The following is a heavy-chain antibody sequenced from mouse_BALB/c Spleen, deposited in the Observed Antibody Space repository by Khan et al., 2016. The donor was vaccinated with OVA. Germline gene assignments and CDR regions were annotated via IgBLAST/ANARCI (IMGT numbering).Heavy chain of an antibody. J-gene: IGHJ2*01. D-gene: IGHD1-1*01. CDR3: ARIYGGDFDY. CDR1: GYSITSDYA. CDR2: ISYSGNT. V-gene: IGHV3-2*02. Sequence: EAQLQESGPGLVKPSQSLSLTCTVTGYSITSDYAWNWIRQFPGNKLEWMGHISYSGNTKYNPSLKSRISITRDTSKNQFFLQLNSVTTEDTATYYCARIYGGDFDYWGQGTTLTVSS.